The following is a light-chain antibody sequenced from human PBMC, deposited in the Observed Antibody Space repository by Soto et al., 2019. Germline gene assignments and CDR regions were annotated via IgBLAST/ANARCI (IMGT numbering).Light chain of an antibody. CDR1: SSDVGSYNL. V-gene: IGLV2-23*02. J-gene: IGLJ2*01. Sequence: QSVLTQPASVSGSPGQSITISCTGTSSDVGSYNLVSWYQQHPGKAPKLMIYEVSKRPSGVSNRFSGSKSGNTASLTISGLQAEDEADYYCCSYAGSSTSLVVFGGGTK. CDR2: EVS. CDR3: CSYAGSSTSLVV.